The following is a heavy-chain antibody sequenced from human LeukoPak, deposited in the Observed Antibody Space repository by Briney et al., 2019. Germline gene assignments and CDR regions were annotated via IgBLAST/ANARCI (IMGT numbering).Heavy chain of an antibody. CDR1: GFTFSNFA. J-gene: IGHJ4*02. V-gene: IGHV3-23*01. Sequence: PGGSLRLSCAASGFTFSNFAMTWVRQAPGKGLEWVSAISDIGGSKYYADSVKGRFTISRDNSKNTLYLQMNSLRAEDTGVYYFGECTTGNTHYPIDYWGQGTLVTVSS. D-gene: IGHD4-17*01. CDR3: GECTTGNTHYPIDY. CDR2: ISDIGGSK.